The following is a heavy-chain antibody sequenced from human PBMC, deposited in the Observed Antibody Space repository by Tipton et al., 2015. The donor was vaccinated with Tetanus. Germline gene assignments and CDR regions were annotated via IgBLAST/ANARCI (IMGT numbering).Heavy chain of an antibody. J-gene: IGHJ4*02. V-gene: IGHV3-23*01. Sequence: SLRLSCTASGFTFSSYAMCWVRQAPGKGLEWVSGISGDGGGTYYTDSVKGRFTISRDNSKNTVYLQVKSLRADDTAVYYCAKVPASGNYYPFDHWGQGTLVTGSS. CDR2: ISGDGGGT. D-gene: IGHD3-10*01. CDR3: AKVPASGNYYPFDH. CDR1: GFTFSSYA.